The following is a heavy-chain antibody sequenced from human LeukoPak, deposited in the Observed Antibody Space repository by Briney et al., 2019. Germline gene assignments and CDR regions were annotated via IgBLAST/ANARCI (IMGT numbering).Heavy chain of an antibody. CDR2: INWNGGST. V-gene: IGHV3-20*04. CDR1: GFTFDDYG. CDR3: ARDLVPFVAAAGHDY. Sequence: GGSLRLSCAASGFTFDDYGMSWVRQAPGKGLEWVSGINWNGGSTGYADSVKGRFTISRDNAKNSLYLQMNSLRAEDTALYYCARDLVPFVAAAGHDYWGQGTLVTVSS. J-gene: IGHJ4*02. D-gene: IGHD6-13*01.